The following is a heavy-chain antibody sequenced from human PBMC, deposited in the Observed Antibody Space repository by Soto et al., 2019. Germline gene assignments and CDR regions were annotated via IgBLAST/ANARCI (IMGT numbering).Heavy chain of an antibody. J-gene: IGHJ4*02. D-gene: IGHD3-3*01. CDR3: ARGYGDFWSGYSDY. CDR2: ISSSSSYI. Sequence: EVQLVESGGGLVKPGGSLRLSCAASGFPFSHYFMNWVRQAPGKGLEWVSSISSSSSYIYYADSVKGRFSISSDNANNSLYLQMNSLRAEGRAVYYCARGYGDFWSGYSDYWGQGNLVTVSS. V-gene: IGHV3-21*01. CDR1: GFPFSHYF.